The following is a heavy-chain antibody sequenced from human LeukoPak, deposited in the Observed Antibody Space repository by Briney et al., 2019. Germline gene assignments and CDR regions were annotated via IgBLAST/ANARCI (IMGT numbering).Heavy chain of an antibody. Sequence: GASVKVSCKASGYTFTSYGITWVRQAPGQGLEWMGWISVYNGNTNYAQRLQGRVTLTTDTSTSIAYMEQRSLRSDDTAVYYCARTGLERPSDWGQGTLVTVSS. CDR2: ISVYNGNT. CDR1: GYTFTSYG. CDR3: ARTGLERPSD. J-gene: IGHJ4*02. D-gene: IGHD1-1*01. V-gene: IGHV1-18*01.